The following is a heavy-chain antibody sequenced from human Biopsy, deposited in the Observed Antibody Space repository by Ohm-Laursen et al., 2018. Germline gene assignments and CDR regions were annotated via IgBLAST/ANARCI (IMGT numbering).Heavy chain of an antibody. V-gene: IGHV4-59*01. CDR1: GGSMIHYY. D-gene: IGHD4-23*01. CDR3: ARGQDYGGNKAFDI. J-gene: IGHJ3*02. Sequence: GTLSLTCTGSGGSMIHYYWNWIRQSPGKGLEWIAYIYSSGITNYNPSLKSRLTISIDTSKNQFSLKLNSMTTADTAVYYCARGQDYGGNKAFDIWGQGTKVTVSP. CDR2: IYSSGIT.